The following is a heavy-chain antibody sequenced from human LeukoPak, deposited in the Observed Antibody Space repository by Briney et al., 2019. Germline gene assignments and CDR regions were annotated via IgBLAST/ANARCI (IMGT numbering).Heavy chain of an antibody. J-gene: IGHJ6*02. CDR1: GFTFSSNY. D-gene: IGHD6-13*01. CDR2: IYSGGST. CDR3: ARDPGSWFYYYYYGMDV. Sequence: PGGSLRLSCAASGFTFSSNYMSWVRQAPGKGLEGVSVIYSGGSTYYADSVKGRFTISRDNSKNTLYLQMNSLRAEDTAVYYCARDPGSWFYYYYYGMDVWGQGTTVTVSS. V-gene: IGHV3-66*01.